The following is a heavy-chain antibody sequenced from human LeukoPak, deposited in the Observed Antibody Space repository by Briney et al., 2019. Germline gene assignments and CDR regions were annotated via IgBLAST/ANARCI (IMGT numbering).Heavy chain of an antibody. CDR1: GFTFSSYA. V-gene: IGHV3-23*01. CDR3: AKDGAWYYDFWSGLGVDY. CDR2: IRASGGST. D-gene: IGHD3-3*01. Sequence: GGSLRLSCAASGFTFSSYAMSWVRQAPGKGLEWVSAIRASGGSTYYADSVKGRFTISRDNSKNTLYLQMNSLRAEDTAVYYCAKDGAWYYDFWSGLGVDYWGQGTLVTVSS. J-gene: IGHJ4*02.